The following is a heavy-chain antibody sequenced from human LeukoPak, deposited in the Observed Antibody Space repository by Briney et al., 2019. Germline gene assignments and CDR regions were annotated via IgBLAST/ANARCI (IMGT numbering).Heavy chain of an antibody. CDR3: ARVPDRNSWYFDY. Sequence: GGSLRLSCAASGFTVSNYYVSWVRQAPGKGLEWVSVISGGGSTYYADSVKGRFTISRDNSKNTVYLQMNSLRAVETAVYYCARVPDRNSWYFDYWGQGTLVTVSS. D-gene: IGHD6-13*01. CDR2: ISGGGST. V-gene: IGHV3-66*01. CDR1: GFTVSNYY. J-gene: IGHJ4*02.